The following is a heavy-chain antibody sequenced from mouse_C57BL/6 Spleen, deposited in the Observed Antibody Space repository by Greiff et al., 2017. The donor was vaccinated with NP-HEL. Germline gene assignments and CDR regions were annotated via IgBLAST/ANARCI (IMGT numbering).Heavy chain of an antibody. V-gene: IGHV3-6*01. J-gene: IGHJ3*01. CDR3: ARERGNYAFAY. CDR1: GYSITSGYY. Sequence: ESGPGLVKPSQSLSLTCSVTGYSITSGYYWNWIRQFPGNKLEWMGYISYDGSNNYNPSLKNRISITRDTSKNQFFLKLNSVTTEDTATYYCARERGNYAFAYWGQGTLVTVSA. CDR2: ISYDGSN. D-gene: IGHD1-1*02.